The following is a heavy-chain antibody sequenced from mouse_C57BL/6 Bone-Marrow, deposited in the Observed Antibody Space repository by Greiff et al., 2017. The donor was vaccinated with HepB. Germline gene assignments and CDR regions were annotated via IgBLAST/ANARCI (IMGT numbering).Heavy chain of an antibody. Sequence: EVQRVESGGDLVKPGGSLKLSCAASGFTFSSYGMSWVRQTPDKRLEWVATISSGGSYTYYPDSVKGRFTISRDNAKNTLYLQMSSLKSEDTAMYYCASLTGSYAMDDGGQGTSVTVSS. D-gene: IGHD4-1*01. V-gene: IGHV5-6*01. J-gene: IGHJ4*01. CDR3: ASLTGSYAMDD. CDR1: GFTFSSYG. CDR2: ISSGGSYT.